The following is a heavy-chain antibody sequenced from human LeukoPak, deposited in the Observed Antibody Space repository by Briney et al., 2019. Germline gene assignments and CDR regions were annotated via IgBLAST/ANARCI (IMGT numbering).Heavy chain of an antibody. CDR2: IRTKANTYAT. J-gene: IGHJ5*02. V-gene: IGHV3-73*01. CDR3: TTSYSGNSWYDWFGP. Sequence: GGSLRLSCAASGFTFSGSSIHWVRQASGKWLEWVVLIRTKANTYATAYAASVTGRFTISRDDSKTTSYLQMNSLKTEDTALYFCTTSYSGNSWYDWFGPWGQGTLVTVSS. D-gene: IGHD6-13*01. CDR1: GFTFSGSS.